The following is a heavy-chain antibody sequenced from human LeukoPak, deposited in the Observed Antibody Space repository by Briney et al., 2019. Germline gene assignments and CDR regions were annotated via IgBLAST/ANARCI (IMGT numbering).Heavy chain of an antibody. Sequence: KTSETLSLTCTVSGGSISSGGYYWSWIRQHPGKGLEWIGYIYYSGSTYYNPSLKSRVTISVDTSKNQFSLKLSSVTAADTAVYYCAREGVTMVHYYGMDVWGQGTTVTVSS. V-gene: IGHV4-31*03. J-gene: IGHJ6*02. CDR1: GGSISSGGYY. D-gene: IGHD3-10*01. CDR2: IYYSGST. CDR3: AREGVTMVHYYGMDV.